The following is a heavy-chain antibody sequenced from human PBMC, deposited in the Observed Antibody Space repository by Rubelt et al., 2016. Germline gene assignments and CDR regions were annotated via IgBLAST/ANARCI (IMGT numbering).Heavy chain of an antibody. CDR2: SSAYNGNT. CDR3: AREGVKGSRKDGMDV. D-gene: IGHD2-8*01. J-gene: IGHJ6*02. CDR1: GYTFTSYG. V-gene: IGHV1-18*01. Sequence: QVQLVQSGAEVKKPGASVTVSCKASGYTFTSYGISWVRQATGPGLERMGCSSAYNGNTNYAQKLKGRVTMTTDTSTSTAYMELRSLRADDTAVDYCAREGVKGSRKDGMDVWGQGTTVTVSS.